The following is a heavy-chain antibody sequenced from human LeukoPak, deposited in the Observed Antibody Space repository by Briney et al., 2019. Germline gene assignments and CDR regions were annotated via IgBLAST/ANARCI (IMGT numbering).Heavy chain of an antibody. D-gene: IGHD2-2*01. J-gene: IGHJ3*02. CDR1: GYTFRGYY. CDR2: INPNSGGT. V-gene: IGHV1-2*02. CDR3: AREAVVVPAAPDAFDI. Sequence: ASVKVSCKASGYTFRGYYMHWVRQAPGQGLEWMGWINPNSGGTNHAQKFQGRVTMTRDTSISTAYMELSRLRSDDTAVYYCAREAVVVPAAPDAFDIWGQGTMVTVSS.